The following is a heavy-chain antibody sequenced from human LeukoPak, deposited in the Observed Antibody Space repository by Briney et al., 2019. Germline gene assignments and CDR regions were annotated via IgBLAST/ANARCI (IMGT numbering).Heavy chain of an antibody. J-gene: IGHJ6*03. CDR2: IYTSGST. D-gene: IGHD3-3*01. CDR1: GGSISSYY. CDR3: ARDTRITIFGVVGSVYYYYMDV. Sequence: SETLSLTCTVSGGSISSYYWSWIRQPAGKGLEWIGRIYTSGSTNYNPSLKSRVTMSVDTSKNQFSLKLSSVTAADTAVYYCARDTRITIFGVVGSVYYYYMDVWGKGTTVTVSS. V-gene: IGHV4-4*07.